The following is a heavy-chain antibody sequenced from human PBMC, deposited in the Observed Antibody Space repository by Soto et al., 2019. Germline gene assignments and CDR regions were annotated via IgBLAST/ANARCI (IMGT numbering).Heavy chain of an antibody. V-gene: IGHV3-21*01. D-gene: IGHD6-13*01. CDR1: GFTFSSYS. CDR3: ARDRAAAPDGMDV. CDR2: ISSSSSYI. J-gene: IGHJ6*02. Sequence: EVQLVESGGGLVKPGGSLRLSCAASGFTFSSYSMNWVRQAPGKGLEWVSSISSSSSYIYYADSVKGRFTISRDNAKNSLYLQMNSLRAEDTAVYYCARDRAAAPDGMDVWGQGTTLTVSS.